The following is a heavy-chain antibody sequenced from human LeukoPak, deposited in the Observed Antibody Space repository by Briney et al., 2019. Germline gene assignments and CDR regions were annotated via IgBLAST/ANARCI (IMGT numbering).Heavy chain of an antibody. CDR2: IYTNGRT. CDR3: ARVSDIGDWFDP. Sequence: PSEALSLTCSVSGASVSSFQWSWIRQSPGKGLEWIGYIYTNGRTNSNPSLKSRVTISVDTSKNQFSLKLSSVTAADTAVYYCARVSDIGDWFDPWGQGTLVTVSS. V-gene: IGHV4-4*09. D-gene: IGHD3-3*01. J-gene: IGHJ5*02. CDR1: GASVSSFQ.